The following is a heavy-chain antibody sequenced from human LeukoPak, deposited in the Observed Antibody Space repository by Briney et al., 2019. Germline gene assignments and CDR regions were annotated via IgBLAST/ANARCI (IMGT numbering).Heavy chain of an antibody. V-gene: IGHV1-24*01. CDR2: FDPEDGET. Sequence: ASVKVSCKASGYTFTGYYMHWVRQAPGKGLEWMGGFDPEDGETIYAQKFQGRVTMTEDTSTDTAYMELSSLRSEDTAVYYCATTTENWFDPWGQGTLVTVSS. D-gene: IGHD1-1*01. J-gene: IGHJ5*02. CDR1: GYTFTGYY. CDR3: ATTTENWFDP.